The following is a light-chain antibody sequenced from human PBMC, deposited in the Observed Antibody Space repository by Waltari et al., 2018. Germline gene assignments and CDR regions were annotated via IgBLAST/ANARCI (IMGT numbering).Light chain of an antibody. CDR2: TAS. Sequence: DIQLTQSPSFLSASVGDRVTITCRASQGISSYLDWYQQNPGRAPKLLIYTASTLQRGVPSRFSGSGSGTEFTLTISSLQPEDFATYYCQQLNSYPYTFGQGTKLEIK. CDR3: QQLNSYPYT. J-gene: IGKJ2*01. CDR1: QGISSY. V-gene: IGKV1-9*01.